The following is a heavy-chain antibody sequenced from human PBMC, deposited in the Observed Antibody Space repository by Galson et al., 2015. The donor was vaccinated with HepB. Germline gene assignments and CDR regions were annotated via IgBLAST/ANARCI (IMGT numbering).Heavy chain of an antibody. D-gene: IGHD2-15*01. CDR3: ARGYCSGGNCRNYYGMDV. Sequence: QSGAEVKKPGESLKISCKGSGYSFTSYWIGWVRQMPGKGLEWMGIIYPGDSVTRHSPSFQGQVTISADESISTAYLQWSSLKASDTAMYYCARGYCSGGNCRNYYGMDVWGQGTTVTVSS. CDR1: GYSFTSYW. J-gene: IGHJ6*02. CDR2: IYPGDSVT. V-gene: IGHV5-51*01.